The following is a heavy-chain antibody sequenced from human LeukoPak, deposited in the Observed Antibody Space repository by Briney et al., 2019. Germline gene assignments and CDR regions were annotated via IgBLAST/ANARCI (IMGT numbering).Heavy chain of an antibody. CDR2: ISSGGST. V-gene: IGHV3-66*01. CDR3: ARDAKDGGSYSNYFDY. D-gene: IGHD3-10*01. J-gene: IGHJ4*02. Sequence: GGSLRLSCAASGFTVSSNYMTWVRQAPGKGLEWVSVISSGGSTYYADSVKGRFTIFRDNSKNTLFLQMNSLRADDTAVYYCARDAKDGGSYSNYFDYWGQGTLVTVAS. CDR1: GFTVSSNY.